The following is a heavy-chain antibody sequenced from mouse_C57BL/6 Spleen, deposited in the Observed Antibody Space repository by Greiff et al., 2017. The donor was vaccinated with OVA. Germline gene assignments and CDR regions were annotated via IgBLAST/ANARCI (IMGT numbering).Heavy chain of an antibody. CDR1: GYTFTSYW. CDR3: ARDCDGAWFAY. J-gene: IGHJ3*01. V-gene: IGHV1-64*01. CDR2: IHPNSGST. Sequence: VQLQQPGAELVKPGASVKLSCKASGYTFTSYWMHWVKQRPGQGLEWIGMIHPNSGSTNYNEKFKSKATLTVDKSSSTAYMQLSSLTSEDSAVYYCARDCDGAWFAYWGQGTLVTVSA.